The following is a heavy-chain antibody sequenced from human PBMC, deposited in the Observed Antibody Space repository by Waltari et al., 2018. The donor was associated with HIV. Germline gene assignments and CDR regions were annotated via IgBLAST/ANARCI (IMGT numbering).Heavy chain of an antibody. CDR1: GFTFKNFA. CDR3: ARDYNYAPDY. D-gene: IGHD5-18*01. Sequence: QVQLVESGGGVVQPGMSLRLSCAASGFTFKNFAMNWVRQAPGKGLEWVGNIYYDGSKKFYGDSVRGRFTISRDNSKQILYLQMNSLRVEDTALYYCARDYNYAPDYWGQGTLVVVSS. J-gene: IGHJ4*02. V-gene: IGHV3-33*01. CDR2: IYYDGSKK.